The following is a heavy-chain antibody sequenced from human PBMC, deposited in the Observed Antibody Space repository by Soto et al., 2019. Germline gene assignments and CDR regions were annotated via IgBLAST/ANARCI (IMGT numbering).Heavy chain of an antibody. D-gene: IGHD3-10*01. J-gene: IGHJ5*02. CDR3: ASYGSGSHPRFDP. V-gene: IGHV4-59*01. Sequence: QVQLQESGPGLVKPSETLSLTYTVSGGSLSSYYWSWIRQPPGKGLEWIGYIYYSGSTNYNPSLKSRVNISLDTSKNQFSLKLSSVTAADTAVYYCASYGSGSHPRFDPWGQGTLVTVSS. CDR1: GGSLSSYY. CDR2: IYYSGST.